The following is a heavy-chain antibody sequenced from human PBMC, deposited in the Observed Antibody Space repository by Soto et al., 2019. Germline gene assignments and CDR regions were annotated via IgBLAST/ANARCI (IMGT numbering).Heavy chain of an antibody. D-gene: IGHD6-6*01. J-gene: IGHJ4*02. CDR1: GGSISSGGYY. V-gene: IGHV4-31*03. Sequence: QVQLQESGPGLVKPSQTLSLTCTVSGGSISSGGYYWSWIRQHPGKGLEWIGYIYYSGSTYYNPSLKSRVTISVDTSKNQFALKLSSVTAADTAVYYCARERGIAARPGYFDYWGQGTLVTVSS. CDR3: ARERGIAARPGYFDY. CDR2: IYYSGST.